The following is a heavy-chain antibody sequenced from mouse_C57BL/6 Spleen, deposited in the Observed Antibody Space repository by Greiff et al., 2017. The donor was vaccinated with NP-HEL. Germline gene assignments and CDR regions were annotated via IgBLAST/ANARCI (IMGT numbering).Heavy chain of an antibody. CDR2: IDPSDSET. J-gene: IGHJ4*01. CDR1: GYTFTSYW. Sequence: QVQLQQPGAELVRPGSSVKLSCKASGYTFTSYWMHWVKQRPIQGLEWIGNIDPSDSETHYNQKFKDKATLTVDKSSSTAYMQLSSLTSEDSAVYYCARGKDGSIYYAMDYWGQGTSVTVSS. CDR3: ARGKDGSIYYAMDY. D-gene: IGHD1-1*01. V-gene: IGHV1-52*01.